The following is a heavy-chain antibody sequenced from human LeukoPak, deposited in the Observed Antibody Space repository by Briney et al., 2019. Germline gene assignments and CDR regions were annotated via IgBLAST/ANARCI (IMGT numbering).Heavy chain of an antibody. CDR3: ARFDSSWSLIRNYYCYGMHV. V-gene: IGHV3-33*01. CDR1: GFTFSSDG. J-gene: IGHJ6*02. D-gene: IGHD6-13*01. CDR2: IWYDGSNK. Sequence: GRSLRVSCAASGFTFSSDGMHCVRQAPGKGLEWVAVIWYDGSNKYYADSAKGRFTISRDNSKNTLYLQMNSLRAEDTAVYYCARFDSSWSLIRNYYCYGMHVWGQGTTVTVSS.